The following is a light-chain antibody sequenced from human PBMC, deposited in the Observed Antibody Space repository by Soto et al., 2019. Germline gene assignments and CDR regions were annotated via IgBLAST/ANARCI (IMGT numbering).Light chain of an antibody. Sequence: EIVLTQFPGALSLSPGERVTLSCRASQTVSNTYLAWYQQKSGQAPKFLIYGASNRATGIPDRFSGSGSGTDFTLTISRLAPEDFAVYYCQQYGALPPTFGGGTKVEI. CDR1: QTVSNTY. CDR2: GAS. CDR3: QQYGALPPT. V-gene: IGKV3-20*01. J-gene: IGKJ4*01.